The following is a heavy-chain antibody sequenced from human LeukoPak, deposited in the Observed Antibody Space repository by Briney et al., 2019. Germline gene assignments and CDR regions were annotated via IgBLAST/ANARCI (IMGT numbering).Heavy chain of an antibody. D-gene: IGHD2-15*01. CDR3: AKAPVTSCRGAFCYPFDY. J-gene: IGHJ4*02. CDR1: GFSFSSYA. CDR2: MSSSDDGR. V-gene: IGHV3-23*01. Sequence: GRSLRLSCATSGFSFSSYAMSWVRQAPGKGLEWVSAMSSSDDGRYYAASVRGRFTISRDTSRSTLYLQMNSLRAEDAAVYYCAKAPVTSCRGAFCYPFDYWGQGTLVTVSS.